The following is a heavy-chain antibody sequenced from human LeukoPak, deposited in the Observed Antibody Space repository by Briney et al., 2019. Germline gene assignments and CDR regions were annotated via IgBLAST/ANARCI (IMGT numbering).Heavy chain of an antibody. J-gene: IGHJ3*02. V-gene: IGHV1-2*02. D-gene: IGHD1-1*01. CDR1: GYTSTGYY. CDR3: ARDVLERRHSFDAFDI. CDR2: INPNSGGT. Sequence: GASVKVSCKASGYTSTGYYMHWVRQAPGQGLEWMGWINPNSGGTNYAQKFQGRVTITADESTSTAYMELSSLRSEDTAVYYCARDVLERRHSFDAFDIWGQGTMVTVSS.